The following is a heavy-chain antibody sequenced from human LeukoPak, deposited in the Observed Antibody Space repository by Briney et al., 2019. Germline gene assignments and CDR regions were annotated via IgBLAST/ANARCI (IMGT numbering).Heavy chain of an antibody. D-gene: IGHD1-1*01. CDR1: GGTFSSYA. CDR3: ARGLQLERNNWFDP. V-gene: IGHV1-69*13. CDR2: IIPIFGTE. Sequence: SVKVSCKASGGTFSSYAISWVRQAPGQGLEWMGGIIPIFGTENYAQKFQGRVTITADESTSTAYMELSSLRSEDTAVYYCARGLQLERNNWFDPWGQGTLVTVSS. J-gene: IGHJ5*02.